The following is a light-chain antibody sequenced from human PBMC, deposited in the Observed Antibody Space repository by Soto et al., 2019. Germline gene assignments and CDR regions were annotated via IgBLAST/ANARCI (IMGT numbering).Light chain of an antibody. Sequence: EIGMTQSPDNLSVPPGERATLSCRASQSVSSNLAWYQQKPGQAPRLLIYDASTRAPGFPARFSGSGSGTEFTLTISSLQSEDFAVYYCHHYNSWPYTLGQGTKVGIK. CDR3: HHYNSWPYT. CDR1: QSVSSN. J-gene: IGKJ2*01. V-gene: IGKV3-15*01. CDR2: DAS.